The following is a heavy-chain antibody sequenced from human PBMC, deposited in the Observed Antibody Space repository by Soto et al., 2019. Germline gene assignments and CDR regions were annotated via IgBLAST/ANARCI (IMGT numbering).Heavy chain of an antibody. J-gene: IGHJ4*02. Sequence: EVQLVESGGGLVKPGGSLRLSCAASGFTFSSYNMNWVRQAPGKGLEWVSSISYSTTYIYYADSVQGRFTISRDNAKNSLYLQMNSLRSDDTAVYYCARAVLPSVGGAVDYWGQGTLVTVSS. CDR1: GFTFSSYN. D-gene: IGHD1-26*01. V-gene: IGHV3-21*02. CDR3: ARAVLPSVGGAVDY. CDR2: ISYSTTYI.